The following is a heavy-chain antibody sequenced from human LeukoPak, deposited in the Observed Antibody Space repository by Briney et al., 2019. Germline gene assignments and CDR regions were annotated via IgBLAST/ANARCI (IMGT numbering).Heavy chain of an antibody. CDR3: ARGAQSGRFRGNYYYGMDV. D-gene: IGHD1-26*01. Sequence: ASVKVSCTASGYIFTGYYMHWVRQAPGQGLEWMGWINPNKGGTNYAQKFQGRVTMTRGTSINTAYMELSRLRSDDTAVYFCARGAQSGRFRGNYYYGMDVWGQGTTVTVSS. CDR2: INPNKGGT. CDR1: GYIFTGYY. V-gene: IGHV1-2*02. J-gene: IGHJ6*02.